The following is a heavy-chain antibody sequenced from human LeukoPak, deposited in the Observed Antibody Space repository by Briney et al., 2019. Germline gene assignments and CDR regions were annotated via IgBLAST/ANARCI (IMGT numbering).Heavy chain of an antibody. Sequence: SETLSLTCTVSGGSFNGFYWTWIRQPPGKGLEWIGSIYYSGSTNNNPSLKSRVTISVDTSNNQFSLTLNSVTAADTAVYYCTRSYYHYYYYMDVWGKGTTVTVSS. V-gene: IGHV4-59*01. CDR2: IYYSGST. J-gene: IGHJ6*03. CDR1: GGSFNGFY. D-gene: IGHD1-26*01. CDR3: TRSYYHYYYYMDV.